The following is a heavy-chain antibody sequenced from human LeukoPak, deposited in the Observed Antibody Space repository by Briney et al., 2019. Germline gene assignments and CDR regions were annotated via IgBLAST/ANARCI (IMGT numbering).Heavy chain of an antibody. CDR2: INPSDGST. D-gene: IGHD3-10*01. V-gene: IGHV1-46*01. Sequence: GASVKVSCKASGYTFTSYYMHWVRQAPGQGLEWMGIINPSDGSTTYAQKFQGRVTITRDMSTSTVYMDLSSLYSEDTAAYYCASDYGSEPLDYWGQGTLVTVSS. J-gene: IGHJ4*02. CDR1: GYTFTSYY. CDR3: ASDYGSEPLDY.